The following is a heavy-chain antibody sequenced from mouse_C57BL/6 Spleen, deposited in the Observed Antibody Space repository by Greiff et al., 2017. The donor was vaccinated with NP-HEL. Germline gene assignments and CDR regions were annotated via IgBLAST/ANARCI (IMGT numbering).Heavy chain of an antibody. D-gene: IGHD1-1*01. CDR3: ARRSYYYGSSYAMDY. V-gene: IGHV1-81*01. CDR1: GYTFTSYG. CDR2: IYPRSGNT. J-gene: IGHJ4*01. Sequence: QVQLQQSGAELARPGASVKLSCKASGYTFTSYGISWVKQRTGQGLEWIGEIYPRSGNTYYNEKFKGKATLTADKSSSTAYMDLRSLTSEDSAVYFCARRSYYYGSSYAMDYWGQGTSVTVSS.